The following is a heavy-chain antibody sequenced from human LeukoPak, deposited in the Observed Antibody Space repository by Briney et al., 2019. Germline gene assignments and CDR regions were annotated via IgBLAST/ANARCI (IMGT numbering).Heavy chain of an antibody. CDR1: GFTFSRYA. CDR2: ISGSGGNT. D-gene: IGHD1-26*01. Sequence: GGSLRLSCAASGFTFSRYAMSWVRQAPGKGLEWVSSISGSGGNTYYADSVKGRFTISRDKSTNTLFLQMNSLRAEDTAVYYCAKVIVGATAYFDYWGQGTLVTVSS. CDR3: AKVIVGATAYFDY. J-gene: IGHJ4*02. V-gene: IGHV3-23*01.